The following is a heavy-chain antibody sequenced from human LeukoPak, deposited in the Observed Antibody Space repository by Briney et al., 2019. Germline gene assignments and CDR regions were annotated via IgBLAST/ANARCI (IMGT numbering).Heavy chain of an antibody. J-gene: IGHJ5*02. V-gene: IGHV3-48*01. CDR1: GFTFSSYS. CDR3: ARGTEGWFDP. Sequence: GGSLRLSCAASGFTFSSYSMNWVRQAPGKGLEWVSYISSSSSTIYYADSVKGRFTISRDNAKNSLYLQTNSLRAEDTAVYYCARGTEGWFDPWGQGTLVTVSS. CDR2: ISSSSSTI. D-gene: IGHD3/OR15-3a*01.